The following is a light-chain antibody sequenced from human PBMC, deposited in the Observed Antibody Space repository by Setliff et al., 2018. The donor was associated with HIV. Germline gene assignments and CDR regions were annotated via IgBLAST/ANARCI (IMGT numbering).Light chain of an antibody. V-gene: IGLV2-14*03. Sequence: QSALAQPASVSGSPGQSITLSCTGSSSDIGGYNYVSWYQQYPGKAPKLMIYDVTERPSGVSSRFSGSRSGNTASLTISGLQVEDEADYYCSSYTTSSTLYVFGPGTKVTVL. J-gene: IGLJ1*01. CDR2: DVT. CDR1: SSDIGGYNY. CDR3: SSYTTSSTLYV.